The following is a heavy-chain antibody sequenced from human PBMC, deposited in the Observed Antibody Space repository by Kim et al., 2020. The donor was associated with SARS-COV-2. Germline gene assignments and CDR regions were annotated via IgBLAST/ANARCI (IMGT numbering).Heavy chain of an antibody. V-gene: IGHV3-30*02. J-gene: IGHJ4*02. Sequence: KYKADSVKGRFIISRDNSKNTLYLQMNSLRAEDTAVYYCAKRGAGRKVDYWGQGTLVTVSS. D-gene: IGHD3-10*01. CDR2: K. CDR3: AKRGAGRKVDY.